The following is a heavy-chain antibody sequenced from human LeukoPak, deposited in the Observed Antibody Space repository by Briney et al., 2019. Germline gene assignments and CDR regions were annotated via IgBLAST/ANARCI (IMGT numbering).Heavy chain of an antibody. Sequence: SGGSLRLSCAASGFTFSNYGMHWVRQAPGKGLEWVAVISYDGRNKYYADSVKGRFTISRDNFRNTLYLQMNSLRAEDTAVYYCARVFYGDPVFDYWGQGTLVTVSS. CDR3: ARVFYGDPVFDY. V-gene: IGHV3-30*03. J-gene: IGHJ4*02. CDR1: GFTFSNYG. CDR2: ISYDGRNK. D-gene: IGHD4-17*01.